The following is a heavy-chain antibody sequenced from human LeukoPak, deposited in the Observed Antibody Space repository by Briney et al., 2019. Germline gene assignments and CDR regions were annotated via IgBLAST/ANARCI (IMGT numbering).Heavy chain of an antibody. J-gene: IGHJ6*03. CDR1: GFTFSSYG. D-gene: IGHD2-2*02. CDR3: AKALDCSSTSCYIYYYYMDV. Sequence: GGSLRLSCAASGFTFSSYGMHWVRQAPGKGLEWVAFIRYDGSNKYYADSVKGRFTISRDNSKNTLYLQMNSLRAEDTAVYYCAKALDCSSTSCYIYYYYMDVWGKGTTVTVSS. V-gene: IGHV3-30*02. CDR2: IRYDGSNK.